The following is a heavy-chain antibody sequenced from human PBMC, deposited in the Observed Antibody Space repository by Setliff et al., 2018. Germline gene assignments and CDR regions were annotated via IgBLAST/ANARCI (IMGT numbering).Heavy chain of an antibody. Sequence: SETLSRTCAVYGGSFSGYFWSWIRQPPGRGLEWIGEINDRGSTHYNPSLKSRATISVDTSKNQFSLKLTSVTAADTAVYYCATTTLGRYCFGGNCYFGYWGQGTLVTVSS. V-gene: IGHV4-34*01. J-gene: IGHJ4*02. CDR3: ATTTLGRYCFGGNCYFGY. CDR2: INDRGST. CDR1: GGSFSGYF. D-gene: IGHD2-15*01.